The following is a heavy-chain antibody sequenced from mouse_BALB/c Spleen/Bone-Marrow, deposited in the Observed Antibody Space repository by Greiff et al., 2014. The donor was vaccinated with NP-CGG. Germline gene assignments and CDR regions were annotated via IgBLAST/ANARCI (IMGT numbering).Heavy chain of an antibody. Sequence: EVQLQQSGPDLVKPSQSLSLTCTVTGYSITSGYSWHWIRQFPGNKLEWMGYIHYSGRTNYNPSLKSRISITRDTSKNQFFLQLNSVTTEDAATYYCTRDDYDVMDYWGQGTSVTVSS. CDR2: IHYSGRT. V-gene: IGHV3-1*02. J-gene: IGHJ4*01. CDR3: TRDDYDVMDY. CDR1: GYSITSGYS.